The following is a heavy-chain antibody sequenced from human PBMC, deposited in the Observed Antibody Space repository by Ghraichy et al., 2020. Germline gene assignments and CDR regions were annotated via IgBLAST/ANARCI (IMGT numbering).Heavy chain of an antibody. D-gene: IGHD5-24*01. Sequence: ASVKVSCKASGYTFTGYYMHWVRQAPGQGLEWMGWINPNSGGTNYAQKFQGWVTMTRDTSISTAYMELSRLRSDDTAVYYCARDDSRRDGYTLGAWGQGTLVTVSS. V-gene: IGHV1-2*04. J-gene: IGHJ5*02. CDR1: GYTFTGYY. CDR2: INPNSGGT. CDR3: ARDDSRRDGYTLGA.